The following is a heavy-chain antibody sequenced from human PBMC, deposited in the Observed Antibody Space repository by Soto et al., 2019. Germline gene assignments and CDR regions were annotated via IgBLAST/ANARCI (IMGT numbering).Heavy chain of an antibody. CDR1: GGSIRSSNHY. CDR2: MSYSGST. CDR3: ARAAAGTTVLS. J-gene: IGHJ5*02. Sequence: QLQLQESGPGLVKPSETLSLTCTVSGGSIRSSNHYWGWIRQPPGKGLEWIGSMSYSGSTFYTPSLRGRVTISVDKSTNHLSLSLSSVPASDSAVYYCARAAAGTTVLSWGQGTLVTVSS. V-gene: IGHV4-39*02. D-gene: IGHD4-4*01.